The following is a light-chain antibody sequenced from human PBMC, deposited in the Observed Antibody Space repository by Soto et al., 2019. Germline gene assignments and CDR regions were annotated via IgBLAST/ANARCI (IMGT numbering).Light chain of an antibody. Sequence: QSDLTKPASVSGSPGQSLPISCTGTSSDVGGYNYVSWYQQHPGKAPKLMIYDVSNRPSGVSNRFSGSKSGNTASLTISGLQAEDQAAYYCSSYTSSSTPYVFGTGTKVTVL. CDR3: SSYTSSSTPYV. V-gene: IGLV2-14*01. CDR2: DVS. CDR1: SSDVGGYNY. J-gene: IGLJ1*01.